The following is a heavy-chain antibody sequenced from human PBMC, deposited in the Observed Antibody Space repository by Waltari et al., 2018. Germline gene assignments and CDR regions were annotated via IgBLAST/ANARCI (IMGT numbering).Heavy chain of an antibody. CDR1: GFTFASHA. D-gene: IGHD4-17*01. CDR3: GKGEDDYGTSIYLEH. V-gene: IGHV3-23*01. Sequence: EVQLLESGGGLVQPGGSLRLSCAASGFTFASHAMNWARQAPGTGLEWVSSISDGSTYYADSVKGRFTISRDNSKDTLYLQMTSLRAEDTALYYCGKGEDDYGTSIYLEHWGQGSLVTVSS. CDR2: ISDGST. J-gene: IGHJ4*02.